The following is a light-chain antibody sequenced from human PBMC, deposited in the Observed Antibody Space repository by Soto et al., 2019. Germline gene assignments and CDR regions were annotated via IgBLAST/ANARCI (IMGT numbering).Light chain of an antibody. V-gene: IGKV3-20*01. CDR3: QQYDSSPRT. CDR1: QGIGSSY. CDR2: GAS. J-gene: IGKJ1*01. Sequence: EIVLTQSPGTLSLSPGERATLSCRASQGIGSSYLAWYQQKPGQAPRLLIHGASSRATGIPDRFNGSGSGIDFTLTISRLEPEDFVVYYCQQYDSSPRTFGQGTKVDIK.